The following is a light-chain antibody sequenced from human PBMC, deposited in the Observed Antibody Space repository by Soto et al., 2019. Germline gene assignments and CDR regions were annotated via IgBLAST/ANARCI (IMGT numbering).Light chain of an antibody. CDR1: QSVLSSSNNKNF. Sequence: IVMTQSPDSLAVSLGERATINCKSSQSVLSSSNNKNFLAWFQQRPGQPPKFLIYWASTRESGVPDRFSGSGSGTDFTLTISSLQAEDVAVYYCQQYYAAPLTFGGGTKVEIK. CDR3: QQYYAAPLT. V-gene: IGKV4-1*01. J-gene: IGKJ4*01. CDR2: WAS.